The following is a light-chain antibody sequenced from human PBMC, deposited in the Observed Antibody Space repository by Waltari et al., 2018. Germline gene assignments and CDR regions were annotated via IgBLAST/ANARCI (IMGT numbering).Light chain of an antibody. V-gene: IGLV2-23*01. CDR2: DDN. CDR3: CSYAGSYTWV. Sequence: SALTQPASVSGSPGQSITISCTGTSSDVGNYNLVSWYQQYPGKAPKVMIYDDNRRPSGVSDRFSGSKSGNTASLTISGVQAEDEADYYCCSYAGSYTWVFGGWTKLTVL. CDR1: SSDVGNYNL. J-gene: IGLJ3*02.